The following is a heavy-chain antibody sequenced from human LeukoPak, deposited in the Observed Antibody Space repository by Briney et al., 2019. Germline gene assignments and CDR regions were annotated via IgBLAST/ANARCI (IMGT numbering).Heavy chain of an antibody. V-gene: IGHV3-23*01. Sequence: GGSLRLSCAASGFTFSSYALTWVRQAPGKGLEWVSSISGSGGTTYYADSVKGRFTISRDNSKNTLYLQMNSLRAEDTAVYYCAKAPGDYYYYMDVWGKGTTVTVSS. CDR3: AKAPGDYYYYMDV. D-gene: IGHD7-27*01. CDR2: ISGSGGTT. CDR1: GFTFSSYA. J-gene: IGHJ6*03.